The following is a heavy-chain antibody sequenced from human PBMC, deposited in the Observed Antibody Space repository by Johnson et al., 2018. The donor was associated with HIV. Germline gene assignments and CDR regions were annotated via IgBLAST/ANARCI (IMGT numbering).Heavy chain of an antibody. Sequence: QVHLVESGGGLVKPGGSLRLSCTASGFTFSDYHMSWIRQAPGKGLEWISYISSTANIMYYADSMKGRFTISRDNGKNSLYLQMNSLRVEDTATYYCARASHSAFHIWGQGTMVTVSS. V-gene: IGHV3-11*04. CDR1: GFTFSDYH. J-gene: IGHJ3*02. CDR2: ISSTANIM. CDR3: ARASHSAFHI.